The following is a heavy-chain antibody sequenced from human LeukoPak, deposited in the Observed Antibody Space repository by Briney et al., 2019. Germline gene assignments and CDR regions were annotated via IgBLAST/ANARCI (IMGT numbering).Heavy chain of an antibody. Sequence: GGSLRLSCAASGFTFSSYAIHWVRQAPGKGLEWVAVISFHGSNKYYADSVKGRFTISRDNSKNTVYLQMDSLRAEDTAVYYCARAPLDSSGLDYWGQGTLVTVSS. J-gene: IGHJ4*02. CDR1: GFTFSSYA. D-gene: IGHD6-19*01. V-gene: IGHV3-30-3*01. CDR2: ISFHGSNK. CDR3: ARAPLDSSGLDY.